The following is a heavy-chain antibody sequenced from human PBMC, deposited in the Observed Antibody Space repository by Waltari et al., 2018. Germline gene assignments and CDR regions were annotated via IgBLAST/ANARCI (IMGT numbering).Heavy chain of an antibody. V-gene: IGHV3-30*18. CDR1: GFTFSSYG. J-gene: IGHJ5*02. Sequence: QVQLVESGGGVVQPGRSLRLSCAASGFTFSSYGMHWVRQAPGKGLEWVAVISYDGSNKYYADSVKGRFTISRDNSKNTLYLQMNSLRAEDTAVYYCAKDPGGYDWYNWFDPWGQGTLVTVSS. CDR3: AKDPGGYDWYNWFDP. D-gene: IGHD5-12*01. CDR2: ISYDGSNK.